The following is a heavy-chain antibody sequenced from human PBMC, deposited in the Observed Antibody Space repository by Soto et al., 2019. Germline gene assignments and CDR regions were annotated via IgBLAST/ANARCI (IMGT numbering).Heavy chain of an antibody. CDR2: ISYDGSNK. V-gene: IGHV3-30-3*01. CDR3: ARDYYYGSSGYDDAFDI. CDR1: GFTFSSYA. D-gene: IGHD3-22*01. J-gene: IGHJ3*02. Sequence: QVQLVESGGGVVQPGRSLRLSCAASGFTFSSYAMHWVRQAPGKGLEWVAVISYDGSNKYYADSVKGRFTISRDNSKNTLYLQMNSLRAEDTAVYYCARDYYYGSSGYDDAFDIWGQGTMVTVSS.